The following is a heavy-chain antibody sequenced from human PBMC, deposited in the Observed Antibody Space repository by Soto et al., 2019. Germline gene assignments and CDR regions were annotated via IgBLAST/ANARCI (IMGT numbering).Heavy chain of an antibody. D-gene: IGHD2-2*01. V-gene: IGHV3-23*01. CDR1: AFTFRSYA. CDR3: APVGPLRVCTRTSCLGGFDI. Sequence: EEQLLESGGGLVRPGGSLRLSCAASAFTFRSYAMSWGRQAPGKGRGWVSAMTASADTTYYADSVKRRFTISRDNSKNTLSLRMNSLIAEDKAVYYWAPVGPLRVCTRTSCLGGFDIWCQGTMITVS. J-gene: IGHJ3*02. CDR2: MTASADTT.